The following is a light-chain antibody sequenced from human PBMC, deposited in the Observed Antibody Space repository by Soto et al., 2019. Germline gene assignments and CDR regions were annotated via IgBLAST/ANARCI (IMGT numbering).Light chain of an antibody. CDR2: DPS. CDR3: HQHAYSLWT. CDR1: ESVGNNY. V-gene: IGKV3-20*01. J-gene: IGKJ1*01. Sequence: EIVLTQSPGTLSLSPGEGATLSCRASESVGNNYLAWYQQKPGQAPRLLIYDPSTRATGIPDRFSGSGSGTDFTLTISRLEPEDFAVYYCHQHAYSLWTFGQGTRVEIK.